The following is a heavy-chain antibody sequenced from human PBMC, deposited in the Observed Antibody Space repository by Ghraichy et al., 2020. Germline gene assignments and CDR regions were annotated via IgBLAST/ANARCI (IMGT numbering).Heavy chain of an antibody. CDR3: AREGVDIVATTDPPTYYGMDV. D-gene: IGHD5-12*01. CDR2: IYYSGST. V-gene: IGHV4-31*03. CDR1: GGSISSGGYY. J-gene: IGHJ6*02. Sequence: SETLSLTCTVSGGSISSGGYYWSWIRQHPGKGLEWIGYIYYSGSTYYNPSLKSRVTISVDTSKNQFSLKLSSVTAADTAVYYCAREGVDIVATTDPPTYYGMDVWGQGTTVTVSS.